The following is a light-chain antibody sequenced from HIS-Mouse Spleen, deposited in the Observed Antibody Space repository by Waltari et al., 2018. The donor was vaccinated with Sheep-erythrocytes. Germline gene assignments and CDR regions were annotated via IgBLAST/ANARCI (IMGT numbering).Light chain of an antibody. CDR1: QSVNSY. J-gene: IGKJ2*01. CDR2: DAS. V-gene: IGKV3-11*01. Sequence: EIVLTQSPATLSLSPGERATLSCRASQSVNSYLAWYQNKPGQAPRLLIYDASNRATGIPARFSGSGSGTDFTLTISSLEPEDFAVYYCQQRSNWYTFGQGTKLEIK. CDR3: QQRSNWYT.